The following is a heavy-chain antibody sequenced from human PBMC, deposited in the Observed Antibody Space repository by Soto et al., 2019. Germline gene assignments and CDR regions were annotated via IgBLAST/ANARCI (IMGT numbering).Heavy chain of an antibody. CDR3: ATLLIAVTGFDY. J-gene: IGHJ4*02. Sequence: SETLSLTCTVSGDSISSSSYYWGWIRQPPGKGPEWIGSIYYTGTRYYNPSLKSRVTMSLDTSNNQFSLKLSSVTAADTAVYYCATLLIAVTGFDYWGPGTLVTV. CDR2: IYYTGTR. CDR1: GDSISSSSYY. V-gene: IGHV4-39*01. D-gene: IGHD6-19*01.